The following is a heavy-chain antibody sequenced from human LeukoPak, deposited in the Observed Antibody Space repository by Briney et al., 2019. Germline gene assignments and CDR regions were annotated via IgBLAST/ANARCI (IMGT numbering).Heavy chain of an antibody. CDR2: IYTSGST. CDR1: GGSISSGRYY. Sequence: SQTLSLTCTVSGGSISSGRYYWNWIRQPAGKGLEWIGRIYTSGSTNYNPSLKSRVTISVDTSKNQFSLKLSSVTAADTAVYYCARNLDYGDYDGFDPWGQGTLVTVSS. V-gene: IGHV4-61*02. J-gene: IGHJ5*02. CDR3: ARNLDYGDYDGFDP. D-gene: IGHD4-17*01.